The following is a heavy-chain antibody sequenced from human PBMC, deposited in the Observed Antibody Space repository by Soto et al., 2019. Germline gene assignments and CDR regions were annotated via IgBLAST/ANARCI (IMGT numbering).Heavy chain of an antibody. CDR2: IIPASDTE. V-gene: IGHV1-69*14. J-gene: IGHJ6*02. Sequence: QVHLVQSGAEVKKPGSSVNISCKASGGTFGTYGLNWVRQFPGQGLEWMGGIIPASDTENYAQKFQGRVTITADKSTNLAHRQMDSLTSDDTAFYYCATPVTAGTYYNYGLAGWGQGTTVTVS. D-gene: IGHD2-21*02. CDR3: ATPVTAGTYYNYGLAG. CDR1: GGTFGTYG.